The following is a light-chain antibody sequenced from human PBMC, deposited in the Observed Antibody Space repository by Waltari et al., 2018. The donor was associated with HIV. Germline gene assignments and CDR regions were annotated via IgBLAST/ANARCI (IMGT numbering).Light chain of an antibody. Sequence: SYELTQPPSVSVSPGQTARITCSGDALANQYAYWFQQKPGQAPVLFIFKDNERPSGIPARFSGSRSGTTVMLTISGVQAEDEADYSCQSVDSSRIWVFGGGTKLTVL. V-gene: IGLV3-25*03. CDR1: ALANQY. J-gene: IGLJ3*02. CDR3: QSVDSSRIWV. CDR2: KDN.